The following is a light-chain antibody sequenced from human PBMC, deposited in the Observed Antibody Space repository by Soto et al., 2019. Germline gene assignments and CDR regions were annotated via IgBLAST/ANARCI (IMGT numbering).Light chain of an antibody. CDR1: SSDVGGYNY. CDR3: CSFAGMYTFVV. Sequence: QSALTQPRSVSGSPGQSVTISCTGTSSDVGGYNYVSWYQQHPGKAPKLMIYDVTKRPSGVPDRFSGSKSGNTASLTISGLQAEDEADYYCCSFAGMYTFVVFGGGTKLTVL. V-gene: IGLV2-11*01. CDR2: DVT. J-gene: IGLJ3*02.